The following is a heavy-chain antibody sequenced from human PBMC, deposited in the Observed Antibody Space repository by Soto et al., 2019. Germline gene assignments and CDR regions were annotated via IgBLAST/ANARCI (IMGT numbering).Heavy chain of an antibody. CDR2: INHSGST. CDR1: GGSFSGYY. V-gene: IGHV4-34*01. D-gene: IGHD3-10*01. Sequence: SETLSLTCAVYGGSFSGYYWSWIRQPPGKGLEWIGEINHSGSTNYNPSLKSRVTVSVDTSKNQFSLKLSSVTAADTAVYYCARVLWFGVGYFDYWGQGTLVTVSS. J-gene: IGHJ4*02. CDR3: ARVLWFGVGYFDY.